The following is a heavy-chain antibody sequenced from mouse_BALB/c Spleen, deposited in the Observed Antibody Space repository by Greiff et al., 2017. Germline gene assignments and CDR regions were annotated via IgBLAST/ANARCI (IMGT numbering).Heavy chain of an antibody. CDR3: ARQRYGYYGAMDY. D-gene: IGHD2-3*01. CDR1: GFAFSSYD. CDR2: ISSGGGST. J-gene: IGHJ4*01. V-gene: IGHV5-12-1*01. Sequence: EVQRVESGGGLVKPGGSLKLSCAASGFAFSSYDMSWVRQTPEKRLEWVAYISSGGGSTYYPDTVKGRFTISRDNAKNTLYLQMSSLKSEDTAMYDCARQRYGYYGAMDYWGQGTSVTVSS.